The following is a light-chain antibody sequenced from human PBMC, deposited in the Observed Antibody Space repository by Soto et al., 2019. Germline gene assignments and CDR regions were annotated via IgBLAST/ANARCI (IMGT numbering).Light chain of an antibody. CDR2: SAS. V-gene: IGKV1-39*01. CDR1: QTISNF. Sequence: DIQMTQSTSSLSASVGDRVTITCRASQTISNFLNCYQQEPGKAPRLLIYSASSLQSGVPSRFSGSGSATDFTRTTSTLELDGFATYYCHQNYSSPCDFGPGAKVDIK. CDR3: HQNYSSPCD. J-gene: IGKJ3*01.